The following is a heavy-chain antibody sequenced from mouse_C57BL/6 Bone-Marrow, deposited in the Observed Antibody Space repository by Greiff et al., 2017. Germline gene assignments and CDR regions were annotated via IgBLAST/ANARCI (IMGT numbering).Heavy chain of an antibody. J-gene: IGHJ1*03. Sequence: EVKLVESGGGLVQPGESLKLSCESNEYEFLSHDMSWVRKTPEKRLELVAAINSDGGSTYYPDTMERRFIISRDNTKKTLYLQMSSLRSEDTALYYCARSTVVATDWYFDVWGTGTTVTVSS. CDR1: EYEFLSHD. D-gene: IGHD1-1*01. CDR2: INSDGGST. CDR3: ARSTVVATDWYFDV. V-gene: IGHV5-2*01.